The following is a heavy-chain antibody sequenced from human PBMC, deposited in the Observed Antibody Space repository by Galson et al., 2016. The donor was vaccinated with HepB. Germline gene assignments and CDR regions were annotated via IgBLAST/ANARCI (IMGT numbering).Heavy chain of an antibody. D-gene: IGHD3-3*01. CDR3: ARLTIFGVVTLDY. V-gene: IGHV4-59*01. CDR1: GGSINGYY. J-gene: IGHJ4*02. CDR2: IYYSGGA. Sequence: TLSLTCTVSGGSINGYYWSWIRQPPGKGLEWIGDIYYSGGANYNSSLKSRVTISVETSKNQFSLKLTSVTAADTAVYYCARLTIFGVVTLDYWGQGTLVTVSS.